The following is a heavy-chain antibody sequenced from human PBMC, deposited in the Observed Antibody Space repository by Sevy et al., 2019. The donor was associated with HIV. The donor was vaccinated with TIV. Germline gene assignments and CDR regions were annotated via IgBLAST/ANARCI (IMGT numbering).Heavy chain of an antibody. CDR3: ARFVSDRNYYGSGSYSDY. CDR2: IYTSGST. Sequence: SETLSLTCTVSGGSISSGSYYWSWIRQPAGKGLEWIGRIYTSGSTNYNPSLKSRVTISVDTSKNQFSLKLSSVTAADTAVYYCARFVSDRNYYGSGSYSDYWGQGTLVTVSS. V-gene: IGHV4-61*02. D-gene: IGHD3-10*01. CDR1: GGSISSGSYY. J-gene: IGHJ4*02.